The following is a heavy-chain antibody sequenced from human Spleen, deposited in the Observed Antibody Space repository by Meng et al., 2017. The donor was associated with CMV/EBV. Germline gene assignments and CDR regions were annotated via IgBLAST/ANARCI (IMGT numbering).Heavy chain of an antibody. CDR2: ISAYNGNT. V-gene: IGHV1-18*01. Sequence: ASVKVSCKASGYTFTSYGISWVRQAPGQGLEWMGWISAYNGNTNYAQKLQGRVTMTTDTSTSTAYMELRSLRSDDTAVYYCARNVDTAMVYNPPNHDDYWGQGTLVTVSS. J-gene: IGHJ4*02. CDR1: GYTFTSYG. D-gene: IGHD5-18*01. CDR3: ARNVDTAMVYNPPNHDDY.